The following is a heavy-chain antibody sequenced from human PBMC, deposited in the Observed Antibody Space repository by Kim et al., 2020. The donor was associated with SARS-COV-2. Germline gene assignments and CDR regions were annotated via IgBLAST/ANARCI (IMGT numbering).Heavy chain of an antibody. CDR1: GGSISSGGYY. CDR3: ARHPTRRQDYYGSGSYYNERVYGMDV. V-gene: IGHV4-31*03. Sequence: SETLSLTCTVSGGSISSGGYYWSWIRQHPGKGLEWIGYIYYSGSTYYNPSLKSRVTISVDTSKNQFSLKLSSVTAADTAVYYCARHPTRRQDYYGSGSYYNERVYGMDVWGQGTTVTVSS. J-gene: IGHJ6*02. D-gene: IGHD3-10*01. CDR2: IYYSGST.